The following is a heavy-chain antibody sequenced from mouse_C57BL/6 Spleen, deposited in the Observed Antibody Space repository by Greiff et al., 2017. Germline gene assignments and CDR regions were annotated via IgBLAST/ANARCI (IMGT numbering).Heavy chain of an antibody. CDR3: ANSNPAWFAY. CDR1: GYAFSSSW. CDR2: IYPGDGDT. V-gene: IGHV1-82*01. D-gene: IGHD2-5*01. Sequence: QVQLQQSGPELVKPGASVKISCKASGYAFSSSWMNWVKQRPGKGLEWIGRIYPGDGDTNYNGKFKGKATLTADKSSSTAYMQLSSLTSEDSAVYFCANSNPAWFAYWGQGTLVTVSA. J-gene: IGHJ3*01.